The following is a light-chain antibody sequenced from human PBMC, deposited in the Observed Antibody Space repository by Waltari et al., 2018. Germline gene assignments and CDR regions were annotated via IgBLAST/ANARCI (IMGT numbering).Light chain of an antibody. CDR1: SLRAFH. J-gene: IGLJ2*01. CDR2: SQD. V-gene: IGLV3-19*01. CDR3: NCRDSSGDQVV. Sequence: SSELTQDPAVSVPLGQTIRITCQGDSLRAFHANWFQQRSGQAPLLVIYSQDKRPSGIPDGVSGSGAGNTASLTITGAQAEDEGDYYGNCRDSSGDQVVFGGGTKVTVL.